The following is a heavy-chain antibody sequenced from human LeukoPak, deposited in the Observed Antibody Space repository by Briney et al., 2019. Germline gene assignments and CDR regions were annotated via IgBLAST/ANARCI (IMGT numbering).Heavy chain of an antibody. J-gene: IGHJ6*02. CDR1: GGTFSSYA. CDR2: IIPIIGTA. V-gene: IGHV1-69*05. D-gene: IGHD3-22*01. Sequence: SVKVSCKASGGTFSSYAISWVRQAPGRGLEWMGGIIPIIGTANYAQKYQGRVTITTDESTSTAYMELSSLRSEDTAVYYCARETSSEIIGGMDVRGQGTTVTVTS. CDR3: ARETSSEIIGGMDV.